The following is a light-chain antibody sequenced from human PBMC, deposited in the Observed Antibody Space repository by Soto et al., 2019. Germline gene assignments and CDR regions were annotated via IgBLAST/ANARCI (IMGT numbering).Light chain of an antibody. CDR3: QQYGSSVPIT. J-gene: IGKJ3*01. CDR1: QSVSSNY. V-gene: IGKV3-20*01. CDR2: GAS. Sequence: DIVLTQSPGTLSLSPGERATVSCRASQSVSSNYLAWYQQKPGQAPRLLIYGASSRATGIPDRFSGSGSGTDFTLTISGLEPEDFAVYYCQQYGSSVPITFGPGTKVDIK.